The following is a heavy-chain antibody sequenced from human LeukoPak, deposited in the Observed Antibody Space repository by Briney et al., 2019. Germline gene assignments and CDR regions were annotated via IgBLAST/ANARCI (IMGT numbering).Heavy chain of an antibody. CDR2: INPNSGGT. Sequence: ASVKVSCKTSGYTFTDYYIHWVRQAPGQGPEWMGWINPNSGGTNYAQNLQGRVTMTRDTSISTAYMELSRLRSDDTAVYYCARSHSRGYIDAFDIWGQGTMVTVSS. J-gene: IGHJ3*02. CDR1: GYTFTDYY. V-gene: IGHV1-2*02. D-gene: IGHD3-22*01. CDR3: ARSHSRGYIDAFDI.